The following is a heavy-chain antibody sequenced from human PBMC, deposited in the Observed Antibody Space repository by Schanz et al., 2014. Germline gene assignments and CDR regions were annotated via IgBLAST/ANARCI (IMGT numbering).Heavy chain of an antibody. V-gene: IGHV1-2*02. D-gene: IGHD4-4*01. CDR1: GYTFPSYV. CDR3: ASALTTWGGMDV. CDR2: INPNSGGT. Sequence: QVQLVQSGSEVKKPGASVKVSCKASGYTFPSYVISWVRQAPGQGLEWMGWINPNSGGTDYAQKFQGRVTMTSDTSISTAYMVLSRLRSDDTAVYYCASALTTWGGMDVWGQGTTVTVSS. J-gene: IGHJ6*02.